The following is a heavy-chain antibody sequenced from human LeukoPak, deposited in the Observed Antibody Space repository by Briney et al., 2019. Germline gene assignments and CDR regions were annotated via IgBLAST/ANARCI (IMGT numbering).Heavy chain of an antibody. CDR2: IYYTGNT. CDR3: AGGSSGRYYFDN. J-gene: IGHJ4*02. V-gene: IGHV4-39*01. Sequence: SETLSLTCPVSGGSITSSNYYWGWIRQPPGKGLEWIVSIYYTGNTYYNPSLKSRVAVFVDTSKNLFPLKLSSVTAADTAVYYCAGGSSGRYYFDNWGQGTLVTVSS. CDR1: GGSITSSNYY. D-gene: IGHD3-22*01.